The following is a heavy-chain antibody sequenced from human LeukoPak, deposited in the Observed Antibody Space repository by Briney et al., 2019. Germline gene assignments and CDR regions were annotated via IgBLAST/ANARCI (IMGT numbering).Heavy chain of an antibody. Sequence: GASVKVSCKASGYTFTSYDINWVRQATGQGLEWMGWMNPNSGNTRYAQKFQGRVTMTRSTSISTAYMELSSLRSEDTAVYYCARGIVSHYYYYMDVWGKGTTVTVSS. D-gene: IGHD3-16*02. V-gene: IGHV1-8*01. J-gene: IGHJ6*03. CDR2: MNPNSGNT. CDR3: ARGIVSHYYYYMDV. CDR1: GYTFTSYD.